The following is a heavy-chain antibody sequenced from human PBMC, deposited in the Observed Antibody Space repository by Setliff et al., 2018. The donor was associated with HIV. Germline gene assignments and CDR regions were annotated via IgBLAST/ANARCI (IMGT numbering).Heavy chain of an antibody. J-gene: IGHJ4*02. V-gene: IGHV4-4*09. Sequence: SETLSLTCTVSAVSIGGYSWSWIRLSPGKGLEWIGSIYSTDTTNHNPSLESRVTISVDKSKNQFSLKLNSVTAADTAVYYCARHGTWNSQRFHFDYWGQGTPVTV. D-gene: IGHD1-7*01. CDR1: AVSIGGYS. CDR2: IYSTDTT. CDR3: ARHGTWNSQRFHFDY.